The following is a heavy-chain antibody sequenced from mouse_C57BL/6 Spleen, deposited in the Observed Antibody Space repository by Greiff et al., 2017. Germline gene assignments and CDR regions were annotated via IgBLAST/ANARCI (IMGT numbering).Heavy chain of an antibody. CDR2: IYPGSGST. Sequence: QVQLKQPGAELVKPGASVKMSCKASGYTFTSYWITWVKQRPGQGLEWIGDIYPGSGSTNYNEKFKSKATLTVDTSSSTAYMQLSSLTSEDSAVYYCARRFITTVVRAYWGQGTLVTVSA. CDR1: GYTFTSYW. J-gene: IGHJ3*01. D-gene: IGHD1-1*01. V-gene: IGHV1-55*01. CDR3: ARRFITTVVRAY.